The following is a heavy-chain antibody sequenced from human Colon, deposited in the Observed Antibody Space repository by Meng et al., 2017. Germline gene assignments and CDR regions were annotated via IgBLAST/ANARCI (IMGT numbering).Heavy chain of an antibody. CDR1: GGCINSNF. J-gene: IGHJ4*02. CDR3: AREGGSRQLNY. Sequence: SETLSLTCTVSGGCINSNFWTWVRQPAGKGLEWIGRFSGTESTSYNPSLQSRVAISVDASKNQVSLTLTSVTAADTAVYYCAREGGSRQLNYWGQGTLVTVSS. V-gene: IGHV4-4*07. D-gene: IGHD1-26*01. CDR2: FSGTEST.